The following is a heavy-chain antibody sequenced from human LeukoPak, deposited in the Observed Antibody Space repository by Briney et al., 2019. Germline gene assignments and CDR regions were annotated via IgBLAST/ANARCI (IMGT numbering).Heavy chain of an antibody. CDR1: GGSISSYY. J-gene: IGHJ5*02. V-gene: IGHV4-4*07. D-gene: IGHD6-6*01. Sequence: PSETLSLTCTVSGGSISSYYWSWTRQPAGKGLEWIGRIYTSGSTNYNPSLKSRVTISVDTSKNQFSLKLSSVTAADTAVYYCARRKYSSSLMPWGQGTLVTVSS. CDR2: IYTSGST. CDR3: ARRKYSSSLMP.